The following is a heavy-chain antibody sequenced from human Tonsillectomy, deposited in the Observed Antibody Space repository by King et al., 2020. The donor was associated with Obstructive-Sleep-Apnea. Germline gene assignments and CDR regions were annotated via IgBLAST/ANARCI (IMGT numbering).Heavy chain of an antibody. CDR2: ISAYNGNT. J-gene: IGHJ4*02. D-gene: IGHD3-22*01. CDR1: GYTFTTYA. Sequence: EQLVQSGAEVKKPGASVKVSCKASGYTFTTYAITWVRQAPGQGLEWMGWISAYNGNTNYAQKLQGRVTMTTDTSTSTAYMELRSLRSDDTAMYYCARSSGTSSGYYHDYWGQGTLVTVSS. V-gene: IGHV1-18*01. CDR3: ARSSGTSSGYYHDY.